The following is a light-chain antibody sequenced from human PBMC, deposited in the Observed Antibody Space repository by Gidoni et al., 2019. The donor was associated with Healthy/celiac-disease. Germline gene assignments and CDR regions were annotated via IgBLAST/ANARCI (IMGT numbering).Light chain of an antibody. V-gene: IGKV3-20*01. Sequence: SQSVSSSYLAWYQQKPGQAPRLLIYGASSRATGIPDRFSGSGSGTDFTLTISRLEPEDFAVYYCQQYGSSPFTFGPGTKVDI. J-gene: IGKJ3*01. CDR3: QQYGSSPFT. CDR2: GAS. CDR1: QSVSSSY.